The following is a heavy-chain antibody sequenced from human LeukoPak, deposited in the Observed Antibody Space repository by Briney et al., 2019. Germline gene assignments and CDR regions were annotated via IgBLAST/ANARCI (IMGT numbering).Heavy chain of an antibody. D-gene: IGHD5-18*01. CDR1: GFTFGSHA. CDR3: GKTTVGYSSGQKPAWPVDY. Sequence: GGSLRLSCEASGFTFGSHAMYWVRQAPGRGLEWVAGIFGSGGSPHYADSVKGRFTISRDNSRNTVYLQINSLRADDTAVYYCGKTTVGYSSGQKPAWPVDYWGQGTLVTVSS. J-gene: IGHJ4*02. CDR2: IFGSGGSP. V-gene: IGHV3-23*01.